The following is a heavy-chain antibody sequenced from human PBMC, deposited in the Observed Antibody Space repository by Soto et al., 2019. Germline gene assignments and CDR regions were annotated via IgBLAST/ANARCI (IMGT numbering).Heavy chain of an antibody. CDR3: ARGVTSGSFPPFDY. V-gene: IGHV1-69*16. Sequence: QVQLVQSGAEVKEHGSSVRVSCKASGDSISRYSFSWVRQAPGQGLEWMGGFSPILGTANYAQKFLLRLTITSDESTSTAYMELNSLTFEDTAVYYCARGVTSGSFPPFDYWGQGTLVTVSS. CDR1: GDSISRYS. J-gene: IGHJ4*02. D-gene: IGHD1-26*01. CDR2: FSPILGTA.